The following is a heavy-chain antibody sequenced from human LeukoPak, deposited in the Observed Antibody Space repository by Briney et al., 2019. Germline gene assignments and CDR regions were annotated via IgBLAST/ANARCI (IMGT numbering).Heavy chain of an antibody. CDR1: GYTFTSYG. V-gene: IGHV1-18*01. D-gene: IGHD3-9*01. CDR3: ARDYDILTGYYSSAEYFQH. J-gene: IGHJ1*01. CDR2: ISAYNGNT. Sequence: ASVKVSCTASGYTFTSYGISWVRQAPGQGLEWMGWISAYNGNTNYAQKLQGRVTMTTDTSTSTAYMELRSLRSDDTAVYYCARDYDILTGYYSSAEYFQHWGQGTLVTVSS.